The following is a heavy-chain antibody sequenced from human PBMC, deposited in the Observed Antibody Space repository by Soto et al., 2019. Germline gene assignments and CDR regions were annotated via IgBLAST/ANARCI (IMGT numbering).Heavy chain of an antibody. J-gene: IGHJ5*02. Sequence: QVQLQESGPGLVKPSQTLSLTCTVSGGSISSGGYYWSWIRQHPGKGLEWIGYIYYSGSTYYHPSLKSRVTISVDTSKNQFSLKLSSVTAADTAVYYCARHVDSSAGEGWFDPWGQGTLVTVSS. V-gene: IGHV4-31*03. CDR3: ARHVDSSAGEGWFDP. CDR2: IYYSGST. CDR1: GGSISSGGYY. D-gene: IGHD6-19*01.